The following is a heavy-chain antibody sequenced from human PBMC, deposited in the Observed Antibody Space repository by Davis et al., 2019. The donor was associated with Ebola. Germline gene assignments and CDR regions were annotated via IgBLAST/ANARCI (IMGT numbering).Heavy chain of an antibody. D-gene: IGHD3-22*01. V-gene: IGHV3-21*04. CDR2: ISKTSVYT. CDR1: GFTFSSYA. CDR3: ARDLRYYSSCFDY. Sequence: GESLKISCAASGFTFSSYAMSWVRQAPGKGLEWVSTISKTSVYTYYAESVKGRFTISRDNAKNSLYLQMNSLRAEDTAVYYCARDLRYYSSCFDYWGQGTLVTVSS. J-gene: IGHJ4*02.